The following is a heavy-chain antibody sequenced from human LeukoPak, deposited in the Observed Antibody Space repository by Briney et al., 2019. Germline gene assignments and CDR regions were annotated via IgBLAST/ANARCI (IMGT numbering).Heavy chain of an antibody. CDR1: GYTFTGYY. CDR2: INPNSGGT. J-gene: IGHJ4*02. D-gene: IGHD6-19*01. Sequence: ASVKVSCKASGYTFTGYYLHWVRQAPGQGLEWMGWINPNSGGTNYAQKFQGRVTMTRDTSISTAYMELSRLRSDDTAVYYCVRGVDQWPGKPFDYWGQGTLVTVSS. V-gene: IGHV1-2*02. CDR3: VRGVDQWPGKPFDY.